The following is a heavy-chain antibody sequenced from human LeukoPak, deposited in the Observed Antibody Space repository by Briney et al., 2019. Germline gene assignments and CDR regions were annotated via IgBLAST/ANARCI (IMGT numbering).Heavy chain of an antibody. D-gene: IGHD3-22*01. J-gene: IGHJ4*02. CDR3: ARVTDSSAFDY. V-gene: IGHV3-74*01. CDR2: IKCDGSST. CDR1: GFTFSSYW. Sequence: GGSLRLSCAASGFTFSSYWMHWVRQAPGKGLVWVSRIKCDGSSTSYADSVKGRFTISRDNAKNTLYLQMNSLRAEDTAVYYCARVTDSSAFDYWGLGTLVTVSS.